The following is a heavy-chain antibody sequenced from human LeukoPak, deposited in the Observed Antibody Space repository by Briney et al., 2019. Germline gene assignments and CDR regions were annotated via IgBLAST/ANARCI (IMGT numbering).Heavy chain of an antibody. V-gene: IGHV3-30*14. CDR3: ARRSSGRDY. J-gene: IGHJ4*02. CDR2: ISYDGSNK. Sequence: PGGSLRLSCAASGFTFSSYAMHWVRQAPGKGLEWVAVISYDGSNKYYADSVKGRFTISRDNSKNTLYLQMNSLRAEDTAVYYCARRSSGRDYWGQGTLVTVSS. CDR1: GFTFSSYA. D-gene: IGHD3-22*01.